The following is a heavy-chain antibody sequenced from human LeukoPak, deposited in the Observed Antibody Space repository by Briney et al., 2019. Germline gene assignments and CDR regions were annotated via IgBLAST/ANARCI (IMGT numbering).Heavy chain of an antibody. Sequence: GGSLRLSCAASGFTFSDYNMRWIRQAPGKGLEWVSSISRSGSTKYYADSGKGRVTISRDNAKNSLFLQMNSLRAEDTAVYYCARVLRYCSGGNCYSGGLGYMDVWGKGTTVTISS. CDR3: ARVLRYCSGGNCYSGGLGYMDV. CDR2: ISRSGSTK. J-gene: IGHJ6*03. D-gene: IGHD2-15*01. CDR1: GFTFSDYN. V-gene: IGHV3-11*01.